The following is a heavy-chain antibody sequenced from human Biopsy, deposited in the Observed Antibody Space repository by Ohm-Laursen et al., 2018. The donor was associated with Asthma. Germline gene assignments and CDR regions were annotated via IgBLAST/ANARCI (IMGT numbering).Heavy chain of an antibody. V-gene: IGHV1-3*04. CDR1: GYNFISFA. J-gene: IGHJ3*01. CDR2: VNTGNGDT. Sequence: GSSVKVSCKASGYNFISFAIHWVRQAPGQRLEWMGWVNTGNGDTKYSQKFQGRVTITRDTSASTAYMELRSLRSEDTATYYCARTYYDFLTGQVKDVFGVWGQGTMVTGSS. D-gene: IGHD3-9*01. CDR3: ARTYYDFLTGQVKDVFGV.